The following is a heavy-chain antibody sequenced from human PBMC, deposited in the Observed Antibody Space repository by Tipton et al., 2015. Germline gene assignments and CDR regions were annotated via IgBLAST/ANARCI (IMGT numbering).Heavy chain of an antibody. CDR1: SDSISKYY. CDR2: IRYTGIT. J-gene: IGHJ4*02. CDR3: ACQDYDSLTRDYQTVDY. V-gene: IGHV4-59*08. Sequence: TLSLTCTVSSDSISKYYWTWIRQPPGKELQWIGYIRYTGITNYNPSLKSRVTISVDTSKTQFSLKLTSVTAADTAVYYCACQDYDSLTRDYQTVDYWGQGTLVTVSS. D-gene: IGHD3-9*01.